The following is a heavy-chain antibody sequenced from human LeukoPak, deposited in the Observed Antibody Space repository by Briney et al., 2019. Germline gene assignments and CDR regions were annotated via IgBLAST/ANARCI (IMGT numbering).Heavy chain of an antibody. D-gene: IGHD3-10*01. V-gene: IGHV3-7*05. CDR2: IKKDESEK. CDR1: GFTFSNYW. CDR3: ARGEFARGALFDY. Sequence: GGSLRLSCAASGFTFSNYWMNWVRQAPGKGLEWVANIKKDESEKSYVDSVKGRFTISRDNAKNSLYLQMSNLRAEDTAVYYCARGEFARGALFDYWGQGTLVSVSS. J-gene: IGHJ4*02.